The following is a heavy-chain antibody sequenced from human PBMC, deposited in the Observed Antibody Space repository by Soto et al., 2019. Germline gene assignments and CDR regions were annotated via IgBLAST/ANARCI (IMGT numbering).Heavy chain of an antibody. CDR3: VRDWAFYYDQGHHNWFDP. J-gene: IGHJ5*02. D-gene: IGHD3-16*01. CDR2: VWHDGEKR. Sequence: PGGSLRLSCAVSGFNFHSHAMHWVRQAPGKGLEWVAVVWHDGEKRQYADSVKGRFTIYRDNSNNTLFLQMDGLRAEDTAIYYCVRDWAFYYDQGHHNWFDPWGPGPMGTVCS. CDR1: GFNFHSHA. V-gene: IGHV3-33*01.